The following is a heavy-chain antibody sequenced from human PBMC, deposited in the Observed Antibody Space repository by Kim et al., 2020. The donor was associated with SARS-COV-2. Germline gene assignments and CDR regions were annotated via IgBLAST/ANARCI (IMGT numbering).Heavy chain of an antibody. V-gene: IGHV3-23*01. CDR2: ISGSGGST. Sequence: GGSLRLSCAASGFTFSSYAMSWVRQAPGKGLEWVSAISGSGGSTYYADSVKGRFTISRDNSKNTLYLQMNSLRAEDTAVYYCSKGLRVIIDYYYYGMDVWGQGTTVTVSS. D-gene: IGHD3-3*01. CDR3: SKGLRVIIDYYYYGMDV. CDR1: GFTFSSYA. J-gene: IGHJ6*02.